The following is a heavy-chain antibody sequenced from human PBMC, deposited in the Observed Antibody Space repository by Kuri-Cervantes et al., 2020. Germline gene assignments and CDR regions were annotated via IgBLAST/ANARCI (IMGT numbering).Heavy chain of an antibody. Sequence: SETLSLTCTVSGGSISSGSYYWSWIRQPAGKGLEWIGRIYTSGSTNYNPSLKSRVTISVDTSKNQFSLKLSSVTAADTAVYNCAGTRMVEMVLGVGYWGQGTLVTVSS. J-gene: IGHJ4*02. CDR1: GGSISSGSYY. D-gene: IGHD5-24*01. CDR3: AGTRMVEMVLGVGY. V-gene: IGHV4-61*02. CDR2: IYTSGST.